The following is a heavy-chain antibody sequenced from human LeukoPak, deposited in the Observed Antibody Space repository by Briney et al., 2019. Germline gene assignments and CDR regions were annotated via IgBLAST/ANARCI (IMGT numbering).Heavy chain of an antibody. CDR3: ARVDSYGDGYFDY. V-gene: IGHV3-23*01. CDR1: GFTFSSYA. J-gene: IGHJ4*02. D-gene: IGHD5-18*01. Sequence: GGSLRLSCAASGFTFSSYAMSWVRQAPGKGLEWVSAISGSGGSTYYADSVKGRFTISRDNSKNTLYLQMNSLRAEDTAVYYCARVDSYGDGYFDYWGQGTLVTVSS. CDR2: ISGSGGST.